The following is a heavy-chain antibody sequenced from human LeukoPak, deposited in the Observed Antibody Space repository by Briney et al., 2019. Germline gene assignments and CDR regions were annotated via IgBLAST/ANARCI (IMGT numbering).Heavy chain of an antibody. CDR2: ISSSSSYI. V-gene: IGHV3-21*01. Sequence: KPGGSLRLSCAASGFTFSSYSMNWVRQAPGKGLEWVSSISSSSSYIYYADSVKGRFTISRDNAKNSLYLQMNSLRAEDTAVYYCARKVRGSGSYYNEDYWGQGTLVTVYS. J-gene: IGHJ4*02. CDR1: GFTFSSYS. D-gene: IGHD3-10*01. CDR3: ARKVRGSGSYYNEDY.